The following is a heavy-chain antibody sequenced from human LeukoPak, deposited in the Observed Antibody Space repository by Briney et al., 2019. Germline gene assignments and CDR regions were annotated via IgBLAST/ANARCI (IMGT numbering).Heavy chain of an antibody. Sequence: GGSLRLSCAASGFTFSSYAMHWVRQAPGKGLEWVAVISYDGSNKYYADSVKGRFTISRDNSKNTLYLRMNSLRAEDTAVYYCARGWFGESTFDYWGQGTLVTVSS. D-gene: IGHD3-10*01. CDR3: ARGWFGESTFDY. CDR1: GFTFSSYA. V-gene: IGHV3-30*04. CDR2: ISYDGSNK. J-gene: IGHJ4*02.